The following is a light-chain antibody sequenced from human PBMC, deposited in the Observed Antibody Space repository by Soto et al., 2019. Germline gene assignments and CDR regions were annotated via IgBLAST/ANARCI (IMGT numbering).Light chain of an antibody. CDR1: QSVSSN. J-gene: IGKJ4*01. Sequence: EIVMTQSPATLSVSPGERATLSCRASQSVSSNLAWYQQKPGQAPRLLIYGASTRATGIPARFSGSGSGTEFTLTVSSLQSEDFAVYYCQQYNNWPLTVGGGTVVEIK. CDR2: GAS. V-gene: IGKV3-15*01. CDR3: QQYNNWPLT.